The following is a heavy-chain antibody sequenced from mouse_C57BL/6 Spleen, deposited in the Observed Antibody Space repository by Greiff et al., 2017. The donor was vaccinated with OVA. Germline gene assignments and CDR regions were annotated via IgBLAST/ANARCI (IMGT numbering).Heavy chain of an antibody. CDR3: ARRGDYDEEYYFDY. V-gene: IGHV5-9*01. Sequence: EVHLVESGGGLVKPGGSLKLSCAASGFTFSSYTMSWVRQTPEKRLEWVATISGGGGNTYYPDSVKGRFTISRDNAKNTLYLQMSSLRSEDTALYYCARRGDYDEEYYFDYWGQGTTLTVSS. D-gene: IGHD2-4*01. CDR2: ISGGGGNT. J-gene: IGHJ2*01. CDR1: GFTFSSYT.